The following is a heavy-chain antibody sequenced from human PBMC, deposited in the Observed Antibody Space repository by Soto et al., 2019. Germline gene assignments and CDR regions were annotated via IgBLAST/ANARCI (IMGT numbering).Heavy chain of an antibody. CDR3: ARDLRDIAAAATLDY. Sequence: ASVKVSCKASGYTFTSYGISWVRQAPGQGLEWMGWISAYNGNTNYAQKLQGRVAMTTDTPTSTAYMELRSLGSDDTAVYYCARDLRDIAAAATLDYWGQGTLVTVSS. CDR1: GYTFTSYG. CDR2: ISAYNGNT. D-gene: IGHD6-13*01. V-gene: IGHV1-18*01. J-gene: IGHJ4*02.